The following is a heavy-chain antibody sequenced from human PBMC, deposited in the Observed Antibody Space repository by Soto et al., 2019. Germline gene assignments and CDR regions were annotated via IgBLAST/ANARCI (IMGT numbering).Heavy chain of an antibody. CDR1: GGTFSSYA. J-gene: IGHJ6*02. Sequence: SVKVSCKASGGTFSSYAISWVRQAPGQGLEWMGGIIPIFGTANYAQKFQGRVTITADESTSTAYMELSSLRSEDTAVYYCARGGTIRFLEPPLGYYGMDVWGQGTTVTVSS. CDR2: IIPIFGTA. D-gene: IGHD3-3*01. CDR3: ARGGTIRFLEPPLGYYGMDV. V-gene: IGHV1-69*13.